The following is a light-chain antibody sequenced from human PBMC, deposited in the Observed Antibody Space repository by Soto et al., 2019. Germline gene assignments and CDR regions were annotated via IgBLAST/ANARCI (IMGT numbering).Light chain of an antibody. CDR1: QSVSSSY. CDR2: GAS. CDR3: QQYGSSLYT. V-gene: IGKV3-20*01. Sequence: EIVLTQSPGTLSLSPGERATLSCRAGQSVSSSYLAWYQQKPGQAHRLLIYGASSRATGIPDRFSGSGSGTDFTLTISRLEPEDFAVYYCQQYGSSLYTFGQGTKLEIK. J-gene: IGKJ2*01.